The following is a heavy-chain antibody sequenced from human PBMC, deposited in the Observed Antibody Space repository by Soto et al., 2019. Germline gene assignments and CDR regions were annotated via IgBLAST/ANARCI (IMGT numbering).Heavy chain of an antibody. D-gene: IGHD3-10*01. Sequence: GASVKVSCKASGGTFSSYAISLVRQAPGQGLEWMGGIIPIFGTANYAQKFQSRVTITADESTSTGYMELSSLRSEDTAVYYCPRDLLVGARWLDPWGQGPLVTVCS. CDR1: GGTFSSYA. CDR2: IIPIFGTA. CDR3: PRDLLVGARWLDP. J-gene: IGHJ5*02. V-gene: IGHV1-69*13.